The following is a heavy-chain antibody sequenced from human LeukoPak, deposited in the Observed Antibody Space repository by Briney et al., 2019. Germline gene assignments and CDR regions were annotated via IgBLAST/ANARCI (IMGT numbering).Heavy chain of an antibody. CDR2: IHYSGIT. V-gene: IGHV4-59*01. D-gene: IGHD5-18*01. CDR3: ARTTEGGYTYGYFYYYYMDV. J-gene: IGHJ6*03. Sequence: SETLSLTCTVSGGSISSYYWSWIRQPPGKGLEWIGYIHYSGITNYNPSLKSRITISVDTSKNQFPLKLSSVTAADTAVYYCARTTEGGYTYGYFYYYYMDVWGKGTTVTISS. CDR1: GGSISSYY.